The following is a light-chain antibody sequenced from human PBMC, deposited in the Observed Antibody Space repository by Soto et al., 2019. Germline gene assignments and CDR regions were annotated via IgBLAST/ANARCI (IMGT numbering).Light chain of an antibody. J-gene: IGLJ1*01. Sequence: QSALTQPPSASGAPGQRVTISCSGSSSNIGSNYVYWYQQLPGTAPKLIIYRNNQRPSGVPDRISGSKSGTSASLAISGLRSEDEADYYCASGDDSRSGSYDFGTGIKVTVL. CDR2: RNN. V-gene: IGLV1-47*01. CDR1: SSNIGSNY. CDR3: ASGDDSRSGSYD.